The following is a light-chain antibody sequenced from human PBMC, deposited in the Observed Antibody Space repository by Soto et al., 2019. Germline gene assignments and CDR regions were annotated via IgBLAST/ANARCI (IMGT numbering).Light chain of an antibody. CDR3: HNYFQPPPA. CDR1: QNVLYSSNNHNY. Sequence: IVMTQSPDSLAVSLGETATINCRSSQNVLYSSNNHNYVAWYQQKAGQPPKLLIYWASTRESGVPQRFSGRGSGTDFTLNLRDLQAGDVAVYLCHNYFQPPPAFGQGPRVEVK. J-gene: IGKJ1*01. CDR2: WAS. V-gene: IGKV4-1*01.